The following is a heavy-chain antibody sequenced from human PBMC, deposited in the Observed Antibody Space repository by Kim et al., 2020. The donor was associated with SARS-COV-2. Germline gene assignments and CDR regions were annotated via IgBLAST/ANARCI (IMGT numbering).Heavy chain of an antibody. D-gene: IGHD6-13*01. Sequence: GGSLRLSCAASGFTFSSYAMSWVRQAPGKGLEWVSAISGSGGSTYYADSVKGRFTISRDNSKNTLYLQMNSLRAEDTAVYYCAKDDFRAAAGTGYYYYYGMDVWGQGTTVTGSS. J-gene: IGHJ6*02. CDR1: GFTFSSYA. CDR3: AKDDFRAAAGTGYYYYYGMDV. CDR2: ISGSGGST. V-gene: IGHV3-23*01.